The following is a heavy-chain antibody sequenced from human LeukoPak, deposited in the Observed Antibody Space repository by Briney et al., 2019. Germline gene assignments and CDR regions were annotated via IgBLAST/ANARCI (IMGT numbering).Heavy chain of an antibody. CDR1: GFSFSTQR. CDR2: INIDERIT. Sequence: GGSLRLSCAASGFSFSTQRMHWVRQAPGKGLVWVSYINIDERITGYADSVKGRFTISRDNSKNTLYLQMNSLRAEDTAVYYCARDRITYSNYYYYGMDVWGQGTTVTVSS. D-gene: IGHD4-11*01. V-gene: IGHV3-74*01. J-gene: IGHJ6*02. CDR3: ARDRITYSNYYYYGMDV.